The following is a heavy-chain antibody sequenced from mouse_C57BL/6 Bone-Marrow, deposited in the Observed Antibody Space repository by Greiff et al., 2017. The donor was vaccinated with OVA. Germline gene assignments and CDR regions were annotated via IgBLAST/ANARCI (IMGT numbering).Heavy chain of an antibody. D-gene: IGHD2-3*01. J-gene: IGHJ4*01. CDR2: IDPSDSYT. CDR3: ARGGYYDNAIDY. V-gene: IGHV1-50*01. CDR1: GYTFTSYW. Sequence: VQLQQPGAELVKPGASVKLSCKASGYTFTSYWMQWVKQRPGQGLEWIGEIDPSDSYTNYNQKFKGKATLTVDTSSSTAYMQLSSLTYEDSAVYYCARGGYYDNAIDYRGQGTPVTVSS.